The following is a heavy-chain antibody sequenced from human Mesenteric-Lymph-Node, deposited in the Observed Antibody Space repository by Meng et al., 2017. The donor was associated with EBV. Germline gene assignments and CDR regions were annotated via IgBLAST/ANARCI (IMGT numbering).Heavy chain of an antibody. CDR2: FYHGGTT. CDR1: GYSVSSITYY. D-gene: IGHD5-24*01. CDR3: ARPRRWLQSEFDF. J-gene: IGHJ4*02. V-gene: IGHV4-39*01. Sequence: QLQLQESGPGLVKPSETLSLTCIVSGYSVSSITYYWGWIRQPPGKGLEWIGSFYHGGTTYYNPSLKSRVTISVDTSKNQFSLRLNSVTAADTAMYYCARPRRWLQSEFDFWGPGTLVTVSS.